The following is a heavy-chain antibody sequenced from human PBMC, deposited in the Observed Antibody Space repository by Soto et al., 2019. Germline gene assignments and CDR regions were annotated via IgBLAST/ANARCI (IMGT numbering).Heavy chain of an antibody. CDR3: ARERLDYYYGMDA. J-gene: IGHJ6*02. CDR2: IYSGGST. V-gene: IGHV3-53*01. CDR1: GFTVIGNY. Sequence: PWGSLRLSCAASGFTVIGNYISFVRQAPGKGLEWVSVIYSGGSTYYADSVKGRFTISRDNSKNTLYLQMNSLRAEDTAVYYCARERLDYYYGMDAWGQGTTVTVSS.